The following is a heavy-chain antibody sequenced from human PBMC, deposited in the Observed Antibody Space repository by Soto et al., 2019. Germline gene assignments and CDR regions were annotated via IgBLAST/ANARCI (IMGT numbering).Heavy chain of an antibody. J-gene: IGHJ6*02. CDR1: GGSISSYY. CDR3: ARDPTILDVYGMDV. CDR2: IYYSGST. V-gene: IGHV4-59*01. Sequence: PSETLSLTCTVSGGSISSYYWSWIRQPPGKGLEWIGYIYYSGSTNYNPSLKSRVTISVDTSKNQFSLKLSSVTAADTAVYYCARDPTILDVYGMDVWGQGTTVTVSS. D-gene: IGHD3-3*01.